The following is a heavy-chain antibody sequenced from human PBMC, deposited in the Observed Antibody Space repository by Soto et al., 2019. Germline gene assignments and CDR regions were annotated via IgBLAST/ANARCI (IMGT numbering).Heavy chain of an antibody. V-gene: IGHV3-9*01. CDR2: ISWNSGSI. J-gene: IGHJ4*02. Sequence: EVQLVESGGGLVQPGRSLRLSCAASGFTFDDYAMHWVRQAPGKGLEWVSGISWNSGSIGYADSVKGRFTISRDNAKNSLYLQMNSLRAEDTALYYCATGRDGPAAIGWTIDYWGQGTLVTVSS. CDR3: ATGRDGPAAIGWTIDY. CDR1: GFTFDDYA. D-gene: IGHD2-2*01.